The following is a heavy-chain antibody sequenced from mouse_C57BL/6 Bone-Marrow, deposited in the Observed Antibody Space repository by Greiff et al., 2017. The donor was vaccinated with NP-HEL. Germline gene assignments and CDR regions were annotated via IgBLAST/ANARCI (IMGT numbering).Heavy chain of an antibody. CDR1: GYTFTSYD. Sequence: VQLQESGPELVKPGASVKLSCKASGYTFTSYDINWVKQRPGQGLEWIGWIYPRDGSTKYNEKFKGKATLTVDTSSSTAYMELHSLTSEDSAVYFCARVIGYYYGSSFFWYFDVWGTGTTVTVSS. J-gene: IGHJ1*03. V-gene: IGHV1-85*01. CDR2: IYPRDGST. D-gene: IGHD1-1*01. CDR3: ARVIGYYYGSSFFWYFDV.